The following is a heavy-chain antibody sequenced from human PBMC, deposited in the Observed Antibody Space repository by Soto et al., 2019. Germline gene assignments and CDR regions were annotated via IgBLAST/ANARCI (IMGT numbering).Heavy chain of an antibody. Sequence: ASVKVSCKASGYTFTSYGISWVRQAPGQGLEWMGWISAYNGNTNYAQKLQGRVTMTTDTSTSTAYMELRSLRSDDTAVYYCATYYDSLDLRGKYYFDYWGQGTLVTVSS. CDR3: ATYYDSLDLRGKYYFDY. CDR2: ISAYNGNT. D-gene: IGHD3-22*01. V-gene: IGHV1-18*01. J-gene: IGHJ4*02. CDR1: GYTFTSYG.